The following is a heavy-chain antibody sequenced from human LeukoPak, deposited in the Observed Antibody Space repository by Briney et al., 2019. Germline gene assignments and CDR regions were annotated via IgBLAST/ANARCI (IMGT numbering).Heavy chain of an antibody. CDR1: GGSITSSSYY. V-gene: IGHV4-39*07. Sequence: SETLSLTCTVSGGSITSSSYYWGWIRQPPGKGLEWIGSIYYSGSTSYNPSLKSRVTISVDTSKNQFSLKLSSVTAADTAVYYCARISQYYYGSGSYMEAYFDYWGQGTLVTVSS. CDR2: IYYSGST. J-gene: IGHJ4*02. D-gene: IGHD3-10*01. CDR3: ARISQYYYGSGSYMEAYFDY.